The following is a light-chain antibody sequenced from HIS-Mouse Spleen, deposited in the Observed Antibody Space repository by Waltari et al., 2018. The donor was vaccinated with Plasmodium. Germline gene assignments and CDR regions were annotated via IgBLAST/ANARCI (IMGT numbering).Light chain of an antibody. CDR2: EDS. CDR1: ALPKKY. Sequence: SYELTQPPSVSVSPGQTARITCSGDALPKKYAYWYQQKSGQAPVLVIYEDSKRPSGILERCSGSSSGTMATLTISGAQVEDAADYYCYSTDSSGNHRVFGGGTKLTVL. CDR3: YSTDSSGNHRV. V-gene: IGLV3-10*01. J-gene: IGLJ3*02.